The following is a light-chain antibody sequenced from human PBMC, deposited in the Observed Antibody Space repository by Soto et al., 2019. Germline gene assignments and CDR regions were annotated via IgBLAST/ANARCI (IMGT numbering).Light chain of an antibody. CDR2: GAS. Sequence: EIVLTQSPGTLSLSPGERATLSCRASQSVSRIYFAWYQQKPGQAPRLPIYGASIRATGIPDRFSGSGSGADCTLTISRQEPEDFAVFYCHQYLSPSVTFGHGVTVE. CDR1: QSVSRIY. V-gene: IGKV3-20*01. J-gene: IGKJ1*01. CDR3: HQYLSPSVT.